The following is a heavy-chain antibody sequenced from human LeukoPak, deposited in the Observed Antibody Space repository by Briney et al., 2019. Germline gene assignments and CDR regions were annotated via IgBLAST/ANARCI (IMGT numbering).Heavy chain of an antibody. J-gene: IGHJ4*02. CDR3: ARGMNWNDLSLDY. Sequence: PGGSLRLSCSGSGFIGGSEYMTWVRQAPGKGLEYVSVIYKGGTPEYADSVRGRFTISRDNSKNTLYLQMDSLRADDTAVYYCARGMNWNDLSLDYWGQGTLVTVS. V-gene: IGHV3-53*01. D-gene: IGHD1-1*01. CDR1: GFIGGSEY. CDR2: IYKGGTP.